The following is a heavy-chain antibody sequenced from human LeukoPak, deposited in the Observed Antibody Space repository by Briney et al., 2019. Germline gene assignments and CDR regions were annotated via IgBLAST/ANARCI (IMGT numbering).Heavy chain of an antibody. J-gene: IGHJ2*01. CDR3: ARGTWYSSSWYDWYFDL. CDR1: GFTFSNYA. D-gene: IGHD6-13*01. CDR2: IKQDGSEK. Sequence: GGSLRLSCAASGFTFSNYAMSWVRQAPGKGLEWAANIKQDGSEKYYVDSVKGRFTISRDNAKNSLYLQMNSLRAEDTAVYYCARGTWYSSSWYDWYFDLWGRGTLVTVSS. V-gene: IGHV3-7*01.